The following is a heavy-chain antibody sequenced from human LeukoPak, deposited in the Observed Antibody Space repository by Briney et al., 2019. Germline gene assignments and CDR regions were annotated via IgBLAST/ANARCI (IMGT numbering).Heavy chain of an antibody. CDR3: ARDTLEYSNSPDALDI. J-gene: IGHJ3*02. D-gene: IGHD4-23*01. CDR1: GFTFSSYG. Sequence: PGGSLRLSCAASGFTFSSYGMSWVRQAPGKGLEWVSYICRSGSTVYYAASVKGRFTISRDNAKNSLYMQMESLRDEDTAIYYCARDTLEYSNSPDALDIWGQGTMVTVSS. CDR2: ICRSGSTV. V-gene: IGHV3-48*02.